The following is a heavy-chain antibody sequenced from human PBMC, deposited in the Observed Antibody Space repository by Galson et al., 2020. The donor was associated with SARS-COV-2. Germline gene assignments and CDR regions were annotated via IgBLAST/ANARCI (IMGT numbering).Heavy chain of an antibody. J-gene: IGHJ5*02. D-gene: IGHD3-10*01. CDR3: AREDGFGETGGFDP. CDR1: GFTFSSYG. Sequence: GGSLRLSCAASGFTFSSYGMHWVRQAPGKGLEWVAVIWYDGSNKYYADSVKGRFTISRDNSKNTLYLQMNSLRAEDTAVYYCAREDGFGETGGFDPWGQGTLVTVSS. CDR2: IWYDGSNK. V-gene: IGHV3-33*01.